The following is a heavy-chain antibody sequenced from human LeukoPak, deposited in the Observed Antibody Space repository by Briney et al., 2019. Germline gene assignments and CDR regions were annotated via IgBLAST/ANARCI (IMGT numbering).Heavy chain of an antibody. D-gene: IGHD3-3*01. Sequence: ASVKVSCKASGYTFTSYGISWVRQAPGQGLEWMGWISAYNGNTNYAQKLQGRVTMTTDTSTSTAYMELRSLRSDDTAVDYCARTDFWSGYYHQVDYWGQGTLVTVSS. CDR3: ARTDFWSGYYHQVDY. CDR1: GYTFTSYG. V-gene: IGHV1-18*01. J-gene: IGHJ4*02. CDR2: ISAYNGNT.